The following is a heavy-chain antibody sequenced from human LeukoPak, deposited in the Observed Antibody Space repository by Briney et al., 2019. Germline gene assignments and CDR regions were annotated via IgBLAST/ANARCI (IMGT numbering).Heavy chain of an antibody. CDR2: IFHSGST. V-gene: IGHV4-59*01. J-gene: IGHJ4*02. CDR1: GGSISSYY. CDR3: ARHYSDNSGYFDY. D-gene: IGHD3-22*01. Sequence: SETLSLTCTVSGGSISSYYWSWVRHPPGQGLEWIGYIFHSGSTNYKPNLKSRVSISIDTSNNQFSLKLTSVTAADTAVYYCARHYSDNSGYFDYWGQGTLVTVSS.